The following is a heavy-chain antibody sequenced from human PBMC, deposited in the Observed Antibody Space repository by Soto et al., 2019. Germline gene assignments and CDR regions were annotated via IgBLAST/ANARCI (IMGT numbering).Heavy chain of an antibody. Sequence: QVQLVQSGAEVKKPGASVKVSCKASGYTFTSYGISWVRQAPGQGLEWMGWISGYNGNTNYAQKLQGRVTMTTDTSTSTVYMEVRRLRSDDTAGYYCARDLAVGLIAYWGQGTLVTVSS. CDR3: ARDLAVGLIAY. CDR1: GYTFTSYG. D-gene: IGHD6-19*01. CDR2: ISGYNGNT. J-gene: IGHJ4*02. V-gene: IGHV1-18*01.